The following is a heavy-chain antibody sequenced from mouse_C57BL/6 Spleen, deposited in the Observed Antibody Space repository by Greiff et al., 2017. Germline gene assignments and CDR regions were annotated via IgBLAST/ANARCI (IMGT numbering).Heavy chain of an antibody. Sequence: QVQLQQSGPELVKPGASVKISCKASGYSFTSYYIHWVKQRPGQGLEWIGWIYPGSGNTKYNEKFKGKATLTADTSSSTAYMQLSSLTTEDSAVYDCARGGLVYDGNPDMEYYAMDYWGQGTSVTVSS. CDR3: ARGGLVYDGNPDMEYYAMDY. J-gene: IGHJ4*01. CDR1: GYSFTSYY. CDR2: IYPGSGNT. V-gene: IGHV1-66*01. D-gene: IGHD2-1*01.